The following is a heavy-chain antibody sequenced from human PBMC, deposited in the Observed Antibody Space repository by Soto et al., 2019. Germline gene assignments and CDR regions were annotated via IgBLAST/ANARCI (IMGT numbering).Heavy chain of an antibody. CDR1: GYTFTGYY. V-gene: IGHV1-2*02. Sequence: ASVKVSCKASGYTFTGYYMHWVRQAPGQGLEWMRWINPNSGGTNYAQKFQGRVTMTRDTSISTAYMELSRLRSDDTAVYYCARDLDYGDYEYYFDYWGQGTLVTVSS. J-gene: IGHJ4*02. CDR2: INPNSGGT. D-gene: IGHD4-17*01. CDR3: ARDLDYGDYEYYFDY.